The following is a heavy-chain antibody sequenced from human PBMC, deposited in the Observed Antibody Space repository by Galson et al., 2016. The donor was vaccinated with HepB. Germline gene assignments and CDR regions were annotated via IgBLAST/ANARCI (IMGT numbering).Heavy chain of an antibody. Sequence: SLRLSCAASGFTFSSYAMHWVRQAPGKGLEWVALISYDGSNKDYADSVKGRFTISRDKSKNTLFLQMNSLRVEDTAVYYCARDQGVGDIVVVPAVLAFDIWGQGTMVTVSS. CDR3: ARDQGVGDIVVVPAVLAFDI. CDR1: GFTFSSYA. J-gene: IGHJ3*02. D-gene: IGHD2-2*01. V-gene: IGHV3-30*04. CDR2: ISYDGSNK.